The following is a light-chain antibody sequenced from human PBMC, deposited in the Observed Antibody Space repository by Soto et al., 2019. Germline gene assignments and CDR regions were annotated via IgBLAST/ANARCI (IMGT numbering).Light chain of an antibody. CDR1: SSDVGSYTY. CDR2: EVN. Sequence: QSVLTQPASVSGSPRQSITISCTGASSDVGSYTYVSWYQQHPGKPPKLMIYEVNNRPSGVSNRFSGSKSGNTASLTISGLQAEDEADYYCSSYTSSSTLYVFGTGTKVTVL. V-gene: IGLV2-14*01. J-gene: IGLJ1*01. CDR3: SSYTSSSTLYV.